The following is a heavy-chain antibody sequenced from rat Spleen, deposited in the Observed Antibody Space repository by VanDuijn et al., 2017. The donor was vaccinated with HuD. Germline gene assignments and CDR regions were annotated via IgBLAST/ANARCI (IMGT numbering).Heavy chain of an antibody. D-gene: IGHD4-3*01. CDR1: GYTFTSYT. V-gene: IGHV1-57*01. CDR3: LRGPRGDGFAY. Sequence: QVQLQQSGAELAKPGSSVKISCKASGYTFTSYTVHWIKQTTGQAPEWTGYSDPVSGNAKYNENFKGKVTLTIDKSSSTAYMQLSGLTPVDTALYYCLRGPRGDGFAYWGQGTLVTVSS. J-gene: IGHJ3*01. CDR2: SDPVSGNA.